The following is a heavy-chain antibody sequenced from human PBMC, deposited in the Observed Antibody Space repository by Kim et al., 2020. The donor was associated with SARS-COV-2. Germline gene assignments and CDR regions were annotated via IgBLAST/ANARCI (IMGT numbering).Heavy chain of an antibody. CDR1: GGSISSYY. V-gene: IGHV4-59*13. J-gene: IGHJ6*02. CDR3: ARAGECSSTSCYTPASASRRSGMDV. CDR2: IYYSGST. Sequence: SETLSLTCTVSGGSISSYYWSWIRQPPGKGLEWIGYIYYSGSTNYNPSLKSRVTISVDTSKNQFSLKLSSVTAADTAVYYCARAGECSSTSCYTPASASRRSGMDVWGQGTTVTVSS. D-gene: IGHD2-2*02.